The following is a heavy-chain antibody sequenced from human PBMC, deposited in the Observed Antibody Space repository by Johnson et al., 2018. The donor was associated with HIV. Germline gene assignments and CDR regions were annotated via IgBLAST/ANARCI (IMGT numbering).Heavy chain of an antibody. J-gene: IGHJ3*02. Sequence: VQLVESGGGVVQPGGSLRLSCAASGFPVTSTFMPWVRKPPGQGMDWVSAVYSTFATYYADPVRGRLPISTDNSKNPLDLQMNSLRREDTAVYYCARGVRNRYGYLLGTFDIWGQGTMVTVSS. CDR2: VYSTFAT. D-gene: IGHD5-12*01. V-gene: IGHV3-66*02. CDR3: ARGVRNRYGYLLGTFDI. CDR1: GFPVTSTF.